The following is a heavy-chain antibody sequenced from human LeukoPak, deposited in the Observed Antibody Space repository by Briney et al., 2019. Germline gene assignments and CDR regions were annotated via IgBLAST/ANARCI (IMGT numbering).Heavy chain of an antibody. J-gene: IGHJ6*02. V-gene: IGHV3-53*04. D-gene: IGHD4-17*01. CDR1: GFTVSGNY. CDR2: IYSGGST. CDR3: ASRYGDYGYGMDV. Sequence: GGSLRLSCAASGFTVSGNYMRWVRQAPGKGLKWVSFIYSGGSTSYDASVKGRVTVSRHNSMDTRKLQMNGLRGEDTAVYYCASRYGDYGYGMDVWGQGTTVTVSS.